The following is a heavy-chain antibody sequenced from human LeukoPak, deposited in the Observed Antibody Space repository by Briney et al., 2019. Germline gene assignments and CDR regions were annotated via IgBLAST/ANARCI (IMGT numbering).Heavy chain of an antibody. CDR1: GFTFSSYA. J-gene: IGHJ6*04. CDR3: AKGPRIVVVVAPFMDV. CDR2: ISGSGGST. Sequence: PGGSLRLSCAASGFTFSSYAMSWVRQAPGKGLEWVSAISGSGGSTYYADSVKGRFTISRDNSKNTLYLQMNSLRAEDTAVYYCAKGPRIVVVVAPFMDVWGKGTTVTVSS. D-gene: IGHD2-15*01. V-gene: IGHV3-23*01.